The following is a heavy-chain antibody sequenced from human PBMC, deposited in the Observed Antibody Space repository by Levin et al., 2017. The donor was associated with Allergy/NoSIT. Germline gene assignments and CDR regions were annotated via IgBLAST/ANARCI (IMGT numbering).Heavy chain of an antibody. V-gene: IGHV4-59*01. CDR3: ARGSRILWFGELLVNWFDP. J-gene: IGHJ5*02. CDR2: IYYSGST. CDR1: GGSISSYY. Sequence: SETLSLTCTVSGGSISSYYWSWIRQPPGKGLEWIGYIYYSGSTNYNPSLKSRVTISVDTSKNQFSLKLNSVTAADTAVYYCARGSRILWFGELLVNWFDPWGQGTLVTVSS. D-gene: IGHD3-10*01.